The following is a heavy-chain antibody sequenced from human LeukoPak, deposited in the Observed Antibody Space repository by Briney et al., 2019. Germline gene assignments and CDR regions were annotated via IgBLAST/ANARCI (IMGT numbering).Heavy chain of an antibody. CDR1: GFTFSSYW. CDR2: INSDGSST. D-gene: IGHD6-13*01. Sequence: GGSLRLSCAASGFTFSSYWMHWVRQAPGKGLVWVSRINSDGSSTSYADSVKGRFTISRDNAKNTLYLQMNGLRAEDTAMYYCARGQGYSSSWFDYWGQGTLVTVSS. CDR3: ARGQGYSSSWFDY. J-gene: IGHJ4*02. V-gene: IGHV3-74*01.